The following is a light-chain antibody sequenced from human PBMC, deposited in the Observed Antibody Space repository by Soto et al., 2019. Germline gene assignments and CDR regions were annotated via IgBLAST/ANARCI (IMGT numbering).Light chain of an antibody. V-gene: IGKV1-6*01. CDR3: LQDYTYPRT. J-gene: IGKJ1*01. CDR1: QAISSA. CDR2: AAS. Sequence: IHMTQSPSAMSASIGDRVTITCRASQAISSALAWYQQKPGKAPKLLLYAASSLQSGVPSRFSGGGSGTDFTLTISSLQPEDFATYYCLQDYTYPRTFGQGTKVEIK.